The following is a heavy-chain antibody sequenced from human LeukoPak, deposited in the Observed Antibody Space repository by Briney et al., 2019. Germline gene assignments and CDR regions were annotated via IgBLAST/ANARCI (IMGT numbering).Heavy chain of an antibody. V-gene: IGHV4-39*01. Sequence: SETLSLTCAVPGGSISSTTSYWGWIRQPPGKGLEWIGRIYYSGSTFYNPSLKSRVTISVDTSKNQLSLRLSSVTAADTAVYYCARHGSTDYSDYWGQGTLVTVSS. J-gene: IGHJ4*02. CDR3: ARHGSTDYSDY. D-gene: IGHD2-2*03. CDR2: IYYSGST. CDR1: GGSISSTTSY.